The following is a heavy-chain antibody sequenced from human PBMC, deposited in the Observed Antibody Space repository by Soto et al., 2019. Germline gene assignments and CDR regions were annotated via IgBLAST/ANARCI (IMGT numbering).Heavy chain of an antibody. J-gene: IGHJ6*02. V-gene: IGHV3-30*18. CDR1: GFTFSSYG. Sequence: QVQPVESGGCVVQPGRSLRLSCAASGFTFSSYGMHWVRQAPGKGLEWVAVISYDGSNKYYADSVKGRFTISRDNSKNTLYLQMNSLRAEDTAVYYCAKPRTGYYYYYGMDVWGQGTTVTVSS. CDR2: ISYDGSNK. CDR3: AKPRTGYYYYYGMDV.